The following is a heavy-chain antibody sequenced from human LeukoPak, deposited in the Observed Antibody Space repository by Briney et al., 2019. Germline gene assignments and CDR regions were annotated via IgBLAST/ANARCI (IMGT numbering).Heavy chain of an antibody. J-gene: IGHJ4*02. CDR2: IYHSGST. CDR3: ARGRAGYYGSGSYFY. CDR1: GGSISSGGYY. Sequence: SETLSLTCTVSGGSISSGGYYWSWIRQPPGKGLEWIGYIYHSGSTYYNPSLKSRVTISVDTSKNQFSLKLSSVTAADTAVYYCARGRAGYYGSGSYFYWGQGTLVTVSS. D-gene: IGHD3-10*01. V-gene: IGHV4-30-2*01.